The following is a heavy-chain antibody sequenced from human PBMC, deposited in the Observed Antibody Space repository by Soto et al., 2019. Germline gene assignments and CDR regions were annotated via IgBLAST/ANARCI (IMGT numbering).Heavy chain of an antibody. D-gene: IGHD6-13*01. Sequence: PSETLSLTCTVSGYSVNSGTYYWSWIRQHPGKGLEWIGYIYFSGSTYYNPSLKSRLTISLDTSQNQFTLDLTSVTAADTALYYCATAPYSSSWYDHWGQGTLVTV. CDR2: IYFSGST. CDR3: ATAPYSSSWYDH. V-gene: IGHV4-31*03. J-gene: IGHJ5*02. CDR1: GYSVNSGTYY.